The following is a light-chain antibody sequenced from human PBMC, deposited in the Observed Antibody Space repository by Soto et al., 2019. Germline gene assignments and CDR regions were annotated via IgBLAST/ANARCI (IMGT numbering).Light chain of an antibody. CDR2: VNN. Sequence: QSVLTQPPSASGTPGQRVTISCSGSSSNIRSDTVHWYQQLPGTAPKLLIYVNNLRPSGVPDRFSGSKSGTSASLAISDLQSEDEGVYFCAPWDDSLNHVVFGGGTKLTVL. V-gene: IGLV1-44*01. CDR1: SSNIRSDT. CDR3: APWDDSLNHVV. J-gene: IGLJ2*01.